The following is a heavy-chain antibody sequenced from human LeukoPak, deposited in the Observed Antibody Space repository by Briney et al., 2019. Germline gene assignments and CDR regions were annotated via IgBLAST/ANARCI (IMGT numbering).Heavy chain of an antibody. D-gene: IGHD4-23*01. CDR1: GASITSDIFY. Sequence: SETLSLTCTVSGASITSDIFYWNWIRQSPGKGLEWIGAIHNSRGTSYNPSLESRLTISVDPSESKFFLKMTSVTDADTATYYCGKVGGNTNSWGQGILVTVSS. J-gene: IGHJ4*02. V-gene: IGHV4-30-4*01. CDR3: GKVGGNTNS. CDR2: IHNSRGT.